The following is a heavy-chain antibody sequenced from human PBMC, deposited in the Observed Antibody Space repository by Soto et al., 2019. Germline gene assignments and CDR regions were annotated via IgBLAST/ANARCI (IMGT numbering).Heavy chain of an antibody. CDR2: IIPILGIA. V-gene: IGHV1-69*08. D-gene: IGHD6-6*01. CDR3: ARDYSSSYYYYYMDV. CDR1: GGTFSSYT. J-gene: IGHJ6*03. Sequence: QVQLVQSGAEVKKPGSSVKVSCTASGGTFSSYTISWVRQAPGQGLEWMGRIIPILGIANYAQKFQGRVTITADKSTSTAYMELSSLRSEDTAVYYCARDYSSSYYYYYMDVWGKGTTVTVSS.